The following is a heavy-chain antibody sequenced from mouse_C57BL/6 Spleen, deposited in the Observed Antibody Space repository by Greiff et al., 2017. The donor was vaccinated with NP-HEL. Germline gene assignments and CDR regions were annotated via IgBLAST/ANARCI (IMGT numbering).Heavy chain of an antibody. CDR3: ARAVAQCCGSRMEY. Sequence: VQLQQPGAELVRPGSSVKLSCKASGYTFTSYWMHWVKQRPIQGLEWIGNIDPSDSETHYNQKFKDKATLTVDKSSSTAYMQLSSLTSEDSAVYYWARAVAQCCGSRMEYWGQGTSVTVSS. D-gene: IGHD1-1*01. CDR1: GYTFTSYW. V-gene: IGHV1-52*01. CDR2: IDPSDSET. J-gene: IGHJ4*01.